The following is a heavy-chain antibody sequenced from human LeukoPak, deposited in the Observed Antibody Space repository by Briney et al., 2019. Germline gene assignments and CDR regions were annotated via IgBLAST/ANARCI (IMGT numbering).Heavy chain of an antibody. Sequence: ASVKVSCKASGYTFTSYGISWVRQAPGQGLEWMGWISAYNGNTNYAQKLQGRVTMTTDRTTSTAYMELRSLRSDDTAVYYCARGITMVRGVSLGYWGQGTLVTVSS. CDR3: ARGITMVRGVSLGY. J-gene: IGHJ4*02. CDR2: ISAYNGNT. D-gene: IGHD3-10*01. CDR1: GYTFTSYG. V-gene: IGHV1-18*01.